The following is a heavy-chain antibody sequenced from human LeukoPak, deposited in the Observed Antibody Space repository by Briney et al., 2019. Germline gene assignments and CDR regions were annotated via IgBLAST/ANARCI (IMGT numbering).Heavy chain of an antibody. Sequence: GGSLRLSCAASGFTFSSYAMHWVRQAPGKGLEGVAVISYDGSNKYYADSVKGRFTISRDNSKNTLFLQMNSLRAEDTAVYYCAKDGAGGAYFDYWGQGTLVTVSP. CDR3: AKDGAGGAYFDY. CDR2: ISYDGSNK. D-gene: IGHD4/OR15-4a*01. J-gene: IGHJ4*02. V-gene: IGHV3-30*18. CDR1: GFTFSSYA.